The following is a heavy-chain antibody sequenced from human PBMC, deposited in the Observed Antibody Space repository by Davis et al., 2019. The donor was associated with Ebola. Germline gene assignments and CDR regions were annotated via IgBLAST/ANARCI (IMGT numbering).Heavy chain of an antibody. V-gene: IGHV1-18*01. D-gene: IGHD5-18*01. J-gene: IGHJ4*02. CDR2: ISAYNGNT. CDR3: ARDSVDVDTAMVFDY. CDR1: GYTFTSYG. Sequence: ASVKVSCKASGYTFTSYGISWVRQAPGQGLEWMGWISAYNGNTNYAQKLQGRVTMTTDTSTSTAYMELRSLRSDDTAVYYCARDSVDVDTAMVFDYWGQGTLVTVSS.